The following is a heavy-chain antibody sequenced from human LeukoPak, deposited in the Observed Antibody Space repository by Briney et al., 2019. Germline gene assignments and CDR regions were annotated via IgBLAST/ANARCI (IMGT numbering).Heavy chain of an antibody. Sequence: SVKVSCKASGGTFSSYAISWVRQAPGQGLEWMGRIIPILGIANYAQKFQGRVTITADKSTSTDYMELSSLRSEDTAVYYCASRDRIAAAGIGPIYYGMDVWGQGTTVTVSS. D-gene: IGHD6-13*01. V-gene: IGHV1-69*04. CDR1: GGTFSSYA. J-gene: IGHJ6*02. CDR3: ASRDRIAAAGIGPIYYGMDV. CDR2: IIPILGIA.